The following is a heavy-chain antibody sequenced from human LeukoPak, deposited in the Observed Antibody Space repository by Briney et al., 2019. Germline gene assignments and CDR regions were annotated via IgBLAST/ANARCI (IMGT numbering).Heavy chain of an antibody. J-gene: IGHJ4*02. CDR3: AREIVSPVAGNFDF. V-gene: IGHV3-48*03. CDR2: ISSSDGTR. CDR1: GFTFSIYE. Sequence: PGGSLRLSCAASGFTFSIYEMNWVRQAPGRGLEWVSYISSSDGTRTYADSVKGRFTISRDNAKNSLYLELNSLRAEDTAVYYCAREIVSPVAGNFDFWGQGTLVNVSS. D-gene: IGHD6-19*01.